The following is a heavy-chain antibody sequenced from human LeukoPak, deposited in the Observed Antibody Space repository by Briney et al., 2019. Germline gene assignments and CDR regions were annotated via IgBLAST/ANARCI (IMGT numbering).Heavy chain of an antibody. CDR2: IKEDESEK. Sequence: GGSLTLSCAASGFTFSNYWMSWVRQAPGKGLEWVANIKEDESEKYYVDSVKGRFTISRDNAKNSLYLQMNSLRAEDTAVYYCARVRVSSYYGMDIWGQGTTVTVSS. D-gene: IGHD2/OR15-2a*01. CDR1: GFTFSNYW. J-gene: IGHJ6*02. CDR3: ARVRVSSYYGMDI. V-gene: IGHV3-7*05.